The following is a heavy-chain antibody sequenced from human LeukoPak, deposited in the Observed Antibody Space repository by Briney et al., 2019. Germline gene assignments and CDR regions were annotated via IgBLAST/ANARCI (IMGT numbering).Heavy chain of an antibody. CDR2: ISGRSSHI. J-gene: IGHJ1*01. CDR1: GFSFSDYD. Sequence: PGGSLRLSCSASGFSFSDYDMNWVRQAPGKGLEWVSAISGRSSHIYYGESVKGRFTISRDNAKNSLYLQMDSLGVEDTAVYYCGRAFPPFRTSSVGDLWAQGTLVIVSS. D-gene: IGHD3-16*01. V-gene: IGHV3-21*01. CDR3: GRAFPPFRTSSVGDL.